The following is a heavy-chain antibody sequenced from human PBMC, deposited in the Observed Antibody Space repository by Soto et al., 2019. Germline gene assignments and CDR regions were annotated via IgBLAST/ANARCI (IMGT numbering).Heavy chain of an antibody. J-gene: IGHJ4*02. CDR3: VKDTLYSNYEHYFDH. CDR2: ISWNRGTI. D-gene: IGHD4-4*01. V-gene: IGHV3-9*01. Sequence: EVQLVESGGGLVQPGRSLRLSCAASGFSFQNYAMHWVRQAPGKGLEWVSGISWNRGTIGYADSVRGRFTISRDNAKNSIYLQMNSLRPEDTAFYYCVKDTLYSNYEHYFDHWGQGTLVTVSS. CDR1: GFSFQNYA.